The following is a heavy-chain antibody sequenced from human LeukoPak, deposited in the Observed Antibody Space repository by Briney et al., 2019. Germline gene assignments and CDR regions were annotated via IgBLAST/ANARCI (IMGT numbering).Heavy chain of an antibody. CDR2: IYYSGSA. V-gene: IGHV4-61*01. Sequence: SETLSLTCTVSGGSVSSGSYYWSWIRQPPGKGLEWIGYIYYSGSANYNPSLKSRVTISVDTSKNQFSLNLSSVTAADTAVYYCASTSGYCSGGNCYSAFDYWGQGTLVTVSS. J-gene: IGHJ4*02. CDR1: GGSVSSGSYY. CDR3: ASTSGYCSGGNCYSAFDY. D-gene: IGHD2-15*01.